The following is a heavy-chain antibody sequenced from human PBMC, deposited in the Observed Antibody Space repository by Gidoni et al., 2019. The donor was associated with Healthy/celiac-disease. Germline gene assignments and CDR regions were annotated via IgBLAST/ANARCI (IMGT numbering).Heavy chain of an antibody. CDR3: ARPRALRSDGGIAVATYFDY. Sequence: QLPLQESGPGLVKPSETLSLNCTVSGVSIRSSSYYWGWIRQPPGKGLEWIGSIYYSGSTYYNPSLKSRVTISVDTSKNQFSLKLSSVTAADTAVYYCARPRALRSDGGIAVATYFDYWGQGTLVTVSS. D-gene: IGHD6-19*01. J-gene: IGHJ4*02. CDR1: GVSIRSSSYY. V-gene: IGHV4-39*01. CDR2: IYYSGST.